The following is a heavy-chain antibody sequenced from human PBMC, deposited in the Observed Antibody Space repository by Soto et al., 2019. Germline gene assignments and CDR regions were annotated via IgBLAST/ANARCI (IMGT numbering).Heavy chain of an antibody. CDR1: GYTFTSSG. CDR3: ERGDFDISTGYPTIADS. CDR2: ISAYNGNT. D-gene: IGHD3-9*01. J-gene: IGHJ5*01. Sequence: GASVKVSCKASGYTFTSSGISWVRQAPGQGLEWMGWISAYNGNTNYAQKLQGRDTMTTATSTSTPNMELRSLRTDATAVDYRERGDFDISTGYPTIADSCAQRSLFTI. V-gene: IGHV1-18*01.